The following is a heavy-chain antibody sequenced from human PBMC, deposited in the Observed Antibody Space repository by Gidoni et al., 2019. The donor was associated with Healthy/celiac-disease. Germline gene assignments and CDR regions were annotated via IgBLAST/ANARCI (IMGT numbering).Heavy chain of an antibody. CDR3: ARDVTIFGVVNDYYYYYGMDV. CDR1: GFTFSSYS. CDR2: ISSSSSYI. J-gene: IGHJ6*02. V-gene: IGHV3-21*01. D-gene: IGHD3-3*01. Sequence: EVQLVESGGGLVKPGGSLRLSCAASGFTFSSYSMNWVRQAPGKGLEWVSSISSSSSYIYYADSVKGRFTISRDNAKNSLYLQMNSLRAEDTAVYYCARDVTIFGVVNDYYYYYGMDVWGQGTTVTVSS.